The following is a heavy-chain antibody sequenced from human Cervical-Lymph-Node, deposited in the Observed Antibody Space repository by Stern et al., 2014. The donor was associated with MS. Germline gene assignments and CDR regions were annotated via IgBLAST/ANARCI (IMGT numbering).Heavy chain of an antibody. CDR2: IYWNDDK. Sequence: ESGPTLVKPTQTLTLTCTFSGFSLSTSGVGVGWIRQPPGKALEWLAPIYWNDDKRYIPSLKSRLTITKDTSKNQVVLTMTNMDPVDTATYYCAHSIDYYGSGSYYNFDYWGQGTLVTVSS. D-gene: IGHD3-10*01. CDR1: GFSLSTSGVG. CDR3: AHSIDYYGSGSYYNFDY. V-gene: IGHV2-5*01. J-gene: IGHJ4*02.